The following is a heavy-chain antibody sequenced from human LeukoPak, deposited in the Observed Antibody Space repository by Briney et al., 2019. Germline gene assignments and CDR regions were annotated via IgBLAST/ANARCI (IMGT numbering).Heavy chain of an antibody. Sequence: GGSLRLSCAASGFTFSSYAMSWVRQAPGKGLEWVSAISGSGGSTYYADSVKGRFTISRDNSKNTLYLQMNSLRAEDTAAYYCARQVDYYGYFDPWGRGTLVTVSS. CDR2: ISGSGGST. J-gene: IGHJ5*02. D-gene: IGHD3-10*01. CDR1: GFTFSSYA. CDR3: ARQVDYYGYFDP. V-gene: IGHV3-23*01.